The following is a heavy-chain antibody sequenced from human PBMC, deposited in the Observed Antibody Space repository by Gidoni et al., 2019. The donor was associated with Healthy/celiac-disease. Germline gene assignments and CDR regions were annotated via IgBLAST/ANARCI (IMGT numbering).Heavy chain of an antibody. CDR2: ISSSSSYT. CDR3: ARGYYEIGYYGMDV. Sequence: QVQLVESGGGLVKPGGSLRLSCAASGFTFSDYYMSWIRQAPGKGLEWVSYISSSSSYTNYADSVKGRFTISGDNAKNSLYLQMNSLRAEDTAVYYCARGYYEIGYYGMDVWGQGTTVTVSS. D-gene: IGHD1-26*01. CDR1: GFTFSDYY. J-gene: IGHJ6*02. V-gene: IGHV3-11*05.